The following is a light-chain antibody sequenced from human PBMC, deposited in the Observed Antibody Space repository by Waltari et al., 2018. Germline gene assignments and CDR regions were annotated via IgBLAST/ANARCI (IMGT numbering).Light chain of an antibody. CDR3: SSFTGSTSPYV. Sequence: QSALTQPASVSGSPGQSVTISCTGTSSDGGNYNYVSWYQQLPGKAPKLIIFDVTKRPSGVSNRFSGSKSGNTASLTISGLQADDEAEYYCSSFTGSTSPYVFGTGTKVTVL. CDR1: SSDGGNYNY. CDR2: DVT. J-gene: IGLJ1*01. V-gene: IGLV2-14*03.